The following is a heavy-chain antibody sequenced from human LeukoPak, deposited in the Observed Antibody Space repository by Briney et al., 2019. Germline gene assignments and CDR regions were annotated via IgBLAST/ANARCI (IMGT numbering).Heavy chain of an antibody. CDR2: INHSGST. J-gene: IGHJ2*01. CDR3: ARAVIQLWLKRWYFDL. CDR1: GGSFSGYY. Sequence: PSETLSLTCAVYGGSFSGYYWSWIRQPPGKGLEWIGEINHSGSTNYNPSLKSRVTISVDTSKNQFSLKLSPVTAADTAVYYCARAVIQLWLKRWYFDLWGRGTLVTVSS. V-gene: IGHV4-34*01. D-gene: IGHD5-18*01.